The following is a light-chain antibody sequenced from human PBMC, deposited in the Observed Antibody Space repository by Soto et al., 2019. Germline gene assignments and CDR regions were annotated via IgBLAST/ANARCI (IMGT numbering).Light chain of an antibody. J-gene: IGLJ3*02. CDR3: QYYDSSLSGWV. CDR1: SSNIGAGYD. V-gene: IGLV1-40*01. Sequence: QSVLTQPPSVSGAPGPRVTISCTGSSSNIGAGYDVHWYQQLPGTAPKLLIYGNSNRPSGVPDRFSGSKSGTSASLAITGLQAEDEADYYCQYYDSSLSGWVFGGGTKLTVL. CDR2: GNS.